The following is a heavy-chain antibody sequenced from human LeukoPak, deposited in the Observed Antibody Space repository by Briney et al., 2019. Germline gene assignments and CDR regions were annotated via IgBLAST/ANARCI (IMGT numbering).Heavy chain of an antibody. V-gene: IGHV4-31*03. Sequence: SETLSLTCTVSGDSLSSGFYYWSWIRQHPGKGLEWIGYIHHTGGTNDNPSLQSRVAMSVDTPKNQFSLRLTSVTAADTAVYYCTGLVSGFLGPSYFDNWGQGILVTVSS. D-gene: IGHD3-9*01. CDR1: GDSLSSGFYY. J-gene: IGHJ4*02. CDR3: TGLVSGFLGPSYFDN. CDR2: IHHTGGT.